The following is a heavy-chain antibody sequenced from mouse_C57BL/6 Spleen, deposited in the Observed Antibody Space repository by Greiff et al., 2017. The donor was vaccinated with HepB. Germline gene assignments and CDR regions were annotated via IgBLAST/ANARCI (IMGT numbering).Heavy chain of an antibody. CDR3: ARAYDYDNYFDY. D-gene: IGHD2-4*01. CDR2: ISYSGST. V-gene: IGHV3-1*01. Sequence: EVKLVESGPGMVKPSQSLSLTCTVTGYSITSGYDWHWIRHFPGNKLEWMGYISYSGSTNYNPSLKSRISITHDTSKNHFFLKLNSVTTEDTATYYCARAYDYDNYFDYWGQGTTLTVSS. J-gene: IGHJ2*01. CDR1: GYSITSGYD.